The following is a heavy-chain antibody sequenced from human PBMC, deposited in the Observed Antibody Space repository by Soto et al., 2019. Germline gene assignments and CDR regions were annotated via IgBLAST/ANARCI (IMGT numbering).Heavy chain of an antibody. V-gene: IGHV4-59*08. Sequence: PSETLSLTCPVSGGPISSYYWSWIRQPPGKGLEWIGYIYYSGSTNYNPSLKSRVTISVDTSKNQFSLKLSSVTAADTAVYYCARQKYGDYEPYDYWGQGTLVTVSS. D-gene: IGHD4-17*01. CDR3: ARQKYGDYEPYDY. J-gene: IGHJ4*02. CDR1: GGPISSYY. CDR2: IYYSGST.